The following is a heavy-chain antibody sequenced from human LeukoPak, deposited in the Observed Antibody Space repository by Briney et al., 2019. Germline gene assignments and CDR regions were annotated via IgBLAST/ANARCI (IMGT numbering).Heavy chain of an antibody. CDR3: ARGLYSSSPLIGY. D-gene: IGHD6-6*01. Sequence: PGGSLRLSCAASGFTFSSYSMNWVRQAPGKGLEWVSSISSSSSYIYYADSVKGRFTISRDNAKNSLYLQMNSLRAEDTAVYYCARGLYSSSPLIGYWGQGTLVPVSS. CDR1: GFTFSSYS. J-gene: IGHJ4*02. CDR2: ISSSSSYI. V-gene: IGHV3-21*01.